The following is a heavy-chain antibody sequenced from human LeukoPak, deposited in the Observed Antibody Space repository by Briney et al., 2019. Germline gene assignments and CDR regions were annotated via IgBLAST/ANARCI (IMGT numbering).Heavy chain of an antibody. V-gene: IGHV3-30*04. CDR1: GFTFSSYA. J-gene: IGHJ6*03. Sequence: GGSLRLSCAASGFTFSSYAMHWVRQAPGKGLEWVAVISYDGSNKYYADSVKGRFTISRDNSKNTLYLQMNSLRAEDTAIYYCARDNRALYYYYMDVWGKGTTVTISS. D-gene: IGHD3-10*01. CDR3: ARDNRALYYYYMDV. CDR2: ISYDGSNK.